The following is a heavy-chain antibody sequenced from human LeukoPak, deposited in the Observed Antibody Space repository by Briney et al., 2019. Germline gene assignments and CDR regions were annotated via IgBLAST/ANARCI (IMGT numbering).Heavy chain of an antibody. J-gene: IGHJ4*02. CDR3: ARLQDSGTYD. CDR1: GFTFSSFD. V-gene: IGHV3-30*03. D-gene: IGHD1-26*01. Sequence: HPGRSLRLSCVVSGFTFSSFDMHWVRQAPGKGLEWVAAVSYDGGNRYYADSVKGRFTISRDNSRNTMNLQMNSLRAEDTATYYCARLQDSGTYDWGQGTLVTVSS. CDR2: VSYDGGNR.